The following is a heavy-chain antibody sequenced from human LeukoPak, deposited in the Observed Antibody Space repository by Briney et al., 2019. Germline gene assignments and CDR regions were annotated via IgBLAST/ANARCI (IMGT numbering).Heavy chain of an antibody. D-gene: IGHD3-10*01. J-gene: IGHJ6*02. CDR3: ARHSPGTPMDV. CDR2: IYYSGST. Sequence: SETLSLTCTVSGGSISSYYWSWIRQPPGKGLEWIGYIYYSGSTNYNPSLKSRVTISVDTSKNQFSLKLSSVPAADTAVYYCARHSPGTPMDVWGQGTTVTVSS. CDR1: GGSISSYY. V-gene: IGHV4-59*08.